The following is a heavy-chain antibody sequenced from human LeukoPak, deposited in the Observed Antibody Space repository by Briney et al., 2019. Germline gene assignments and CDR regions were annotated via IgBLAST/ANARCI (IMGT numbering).Heavy chain of an antibody. Sequence: GGSLRLSCAASRFTFSSYWMNWVRQAPGKGLVWVSRIASDGSSTTYADSVKGRFSISRDNAKNTLYLKMNTLRAEDTAIYFCARGGFTGTSCPYFDYWGQGTLVTVSS. CDR2: IASDGSST. CDR3: ARGGFTGTSCPYFDY. V-gene: IGHV3-74*01. J-gene: IGHJ4*02. CDR1: RFTFSSYW. D-gene: IGHD2-2*01.